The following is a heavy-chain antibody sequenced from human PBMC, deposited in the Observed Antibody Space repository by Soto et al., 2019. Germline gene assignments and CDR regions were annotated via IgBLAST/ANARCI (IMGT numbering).Heavy chain of an antibody. J-gene: IGHJ4*02. Sequence: ASVKVSCKTSGYTFTSFPISWVRQAPGQGLEWMGWISGYNGNTKYTQKLQGRVTMTTDTSTNTAYMELRSLGSDDSAVYYCARANGSGWYDYYFDSWGQGTLVTYPQ. CDR1: GYTFTSFP. V-gene: IGHV1-18*04. CDR2: ISGYNGNT. CDR3: ARANGSGWYDYYFDS. D-gene: IGHD6-19*01.